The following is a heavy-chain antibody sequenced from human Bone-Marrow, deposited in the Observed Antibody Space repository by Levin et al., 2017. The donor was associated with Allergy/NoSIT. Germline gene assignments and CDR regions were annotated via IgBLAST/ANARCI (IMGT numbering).Heavy chain of an antibody. CDR1: GYAIDSNYF. Sequence: SETLSLTCDVSGYAIDSNYFWAWVRQSPEEGLEWIATFFHGGTTYYSPSFQSRVSMSLDTSKKPFSLQVTSVSAADTAVYYCARGLMLRYGMGVWGQGTAVTVSS. J-gene: IGHJ6*02. CDR2: FFHGGTT. V-gene: IGHV4-38-2*01. CDR3: ARGLMLRYGMGV. D-gene: IGHD3-10*02.